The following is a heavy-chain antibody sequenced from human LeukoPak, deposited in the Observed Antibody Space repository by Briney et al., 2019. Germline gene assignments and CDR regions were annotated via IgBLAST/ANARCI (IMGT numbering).Heavy chain of an antibody. V-gene: IGHV3-74*01. J-gene: IGHJ4*02. D-gene: IGHD6-19*01. Sequence: GGSLRLSCAASGFTFSSSWMQWVRQPPGKGLVWVSRINGDGSSTSYADSVKGRFTISRDNARNTLYLQMNSLRPEDTAVYCCVRVGSVTGSFFDCWGQGTLVTVSS. CDR2: INGDGSST. CDR3: VRVGSVTGSFFDC. CDR1: GFTFSSSW.